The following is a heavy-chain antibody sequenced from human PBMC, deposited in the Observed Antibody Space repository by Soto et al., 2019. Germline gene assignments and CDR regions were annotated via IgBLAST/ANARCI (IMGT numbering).Heavy chain of an antibody. D-gene: IGHD3-3*01. V-gene: IGHV1-46*03. CDR3: ARDTAIFGVVTGAFDI. J-gene: IGHJ3*02. CDR1: GYTFTSYY. CDR2: INPSGGST. Sequence: ASVKVSCKASGYTFTSYYMHWVRQAPGQGLEWMGIINPSGGSTSYAQKFQGRVTMTRDTSTSTVYMELSSLRSEDTAVYYCARDTAIFGVVTGAFDIRGQRTTVTVSS.